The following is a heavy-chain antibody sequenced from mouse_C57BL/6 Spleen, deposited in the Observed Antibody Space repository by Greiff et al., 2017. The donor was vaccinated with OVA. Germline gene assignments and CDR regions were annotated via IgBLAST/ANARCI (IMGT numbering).Heavy chain of an antibody. CDR1: GYAFSSSW. J-gene: IGHJ2*01. CDR3: ARTIDYGNYEDF. Sequence: VQLQQSGPELVKPGASVKISCKASGYAFSSSWMNWVKQRPGQGLEWIGRIYPGDGDTNYNGKFKGKATLTADKSSSTAYMQLSSLTSEDSAVYCCARTIDYGNYEDFWGQGTTLTVSS. CDR2: IYPGDGDT. D-gene: IGHD2-1*01. V-gene: IGHV1-82*01.